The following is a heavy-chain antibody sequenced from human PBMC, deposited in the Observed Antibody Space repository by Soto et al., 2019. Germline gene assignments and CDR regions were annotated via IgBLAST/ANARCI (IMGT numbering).Heavy chain of an antibody. J-gene: IGHJ4*02. Sequence: ASVKVSCKASGYTFTSYAMHWVRQAPGQRLEWMGWINAGNGNTKYSQKFQGRVTITRDTSASTAYMELSSLRSEDTAVYYCARVRSSGWRELDYWGQGTLVTVSS. D-gene: IGHD6-19*01. V-gene: IGHV1-3*01. CDR2: INAGNGNT. CDR1: GYTFTSYA. CDR3: ARVRSSGWRELDY.